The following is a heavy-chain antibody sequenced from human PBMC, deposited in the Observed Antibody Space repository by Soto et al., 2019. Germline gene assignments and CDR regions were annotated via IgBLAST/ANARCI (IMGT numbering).Heavy chain of an antibody. D-gene: IGHD6-19*01. CDR1: GGSINSHY. Sequence: SSETLSLTCTVSGGSINSHYWTWIRQSAGKGLEWIGRIYSSGSTSYNPSLRSRVTMSVHTSKSQFSLTLSSVTAADTAVYYCAKTYGSTLNAFDCWGQGTLVTVSS. J-gene: IGHJ4*02. V-gene: IGHV4-4*07. CDR3: AKTYGSTLNAFDC. CDR2: IYSSGST.